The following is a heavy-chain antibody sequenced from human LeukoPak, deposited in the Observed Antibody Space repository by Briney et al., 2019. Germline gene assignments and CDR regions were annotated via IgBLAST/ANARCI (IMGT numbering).Heavy chain of an antibody. CDR2: IDPSDSYT. V-gene: IGHV5-10-1*01. CDR3: ARVRGYSAYDYFDS. J-gene: IGHJ4*02. Sequence: GESLKISCKGSGYSFTSYWISRVRQMPGKGLEWMGRIDPSDSYTNYSPSFQGHVTISADKSISTAYLQWSSLKASDTAMYYCARVRGYSAYDYFDSWGQGTLVTVSS. D-gene: IGHD5-12*01. CDR1: GYSFTSYW.